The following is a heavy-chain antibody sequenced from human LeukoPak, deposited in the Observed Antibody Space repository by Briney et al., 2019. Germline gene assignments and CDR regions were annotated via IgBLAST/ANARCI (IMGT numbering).Heavy chain of an antibody. CDR3: ARGRGAAAQLPA. D-gene: IGHD6-13*01. V-gene: IGHV1-2*02. CDR1: GYTFTGYY. J-gene: IGHJ4*02. Sequence: ASVKVSCKASGYTFTGYYMHWVRQAPGQGLKGMGWINPNSGGTNYAQKFQGRVTMTRDTSISTAYMELSRLRSDDTAVYYCARGRGAAAQLPAWGQGTLVTVSS. CDR2: INPNSGGT.